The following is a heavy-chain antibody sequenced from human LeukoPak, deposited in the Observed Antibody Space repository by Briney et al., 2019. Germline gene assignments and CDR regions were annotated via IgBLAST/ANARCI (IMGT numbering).Heavy chain of an antibody. CDR2: ISGSGGST. V-gene: IGHV3-23*01. CDR1: GFTFSSYA. CDR3: AKGTVVVPAAPFDY. J-gene: IGHJ4*02. D-gene: IGHD2-2*01. Sequence: GGSLRLSCAASGFTFSSYAMSWVRQAPGKGLEWVSAISGSGGSTYYADSVKGRFTISKDNSKNTLYLQMNSLRAEDTAVYYCAKGTVVVPAAPFDYWGQGTLVTVSS.